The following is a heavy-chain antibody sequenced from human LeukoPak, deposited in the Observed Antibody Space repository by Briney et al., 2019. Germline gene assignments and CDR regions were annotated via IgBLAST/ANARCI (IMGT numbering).Heavy chain of an antibody. V-gene: IGHV3-7*01. CDR3: ARGTGFFYM. CDR1: GFTFRSYW. J-gene: IGHJ3*02. Sequence: GGSLRLSCAASGFTFRSYWMSWVRQAPGKGLEWVANIKQDGSEKYYVDSMKGRFTISRDNAKNSLYLQMNSLRAEDTAIYYCARGTGFFYMWGQGTMVTVSS. CDR2: IKQDGSEK. D-gene: IGHD1-14*01.